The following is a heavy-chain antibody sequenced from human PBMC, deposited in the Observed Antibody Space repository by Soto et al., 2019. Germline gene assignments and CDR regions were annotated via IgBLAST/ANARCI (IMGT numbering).Heavy chain of an antibody. CDR2: ISYDGSNK. CDR1: GFTFSSYG. D-gene: IGHD4-17*01. J-gene: IGHJ4*02. CDR3: APGRHDYGDLGY. V-gene: IGHV3-30*03. Sequence: AGGSLRLSCAASGFTFSSYGMHWVRQAPGKGLEWVAVISYDGSNKYYADSVKGRFTISRDNSKNTLYLQMNSLRAEDTAVYYCAPGRHDYGDLGYWGQGPWVTVP.